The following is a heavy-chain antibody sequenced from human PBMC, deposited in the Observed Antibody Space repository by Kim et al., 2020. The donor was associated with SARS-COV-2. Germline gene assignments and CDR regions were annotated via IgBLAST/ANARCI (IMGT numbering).Heavy chain of an antibody. Sequence: VKVSCKASGYTFTSYAMHWVRQAPGQRLEWMGWINAGNGNTKYSQKFQGRVTITRDTSASTAYMELSSLRSEDTAVYYCARETVAGSSSARFDYWGQGTLVTVSS. CDR2: INAGNGNT. V-gene: IGHV1-3*01. CDR3: ARETVAGSSSARFDY. CDR1: GYTFTSYA. D-gene: IGHD6-19*01. J-gene: IGHJ4*02.